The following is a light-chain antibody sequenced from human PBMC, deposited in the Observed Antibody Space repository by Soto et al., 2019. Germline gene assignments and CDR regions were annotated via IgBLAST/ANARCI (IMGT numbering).Light chain of an antibody. CDR3: QQYDNLPIT. CDR1: QSISSY. Sequence: DIQMTQSPSSLSASVGDRVTITCRASQSISSYLNWYQQKPGKAPKLLIYAASSLRSGVPSRFSGSGSGTDFTFTISSLQPEDIATYYCQQYDNLPITFGQGTRLEIK. CDR2: AAS. V-gene: IGKV1-33*01. J-gene: IGKJ5*01.